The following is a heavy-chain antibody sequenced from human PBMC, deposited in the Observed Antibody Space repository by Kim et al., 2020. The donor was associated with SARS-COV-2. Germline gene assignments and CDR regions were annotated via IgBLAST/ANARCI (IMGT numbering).Heavy chain of an antibody. CDR3: ARVSCSSTSCYVREEAATPNYVMDV. CDR2: INTNTGNP. V-gene: IGHV7-4-1*02. J-gene: IGHJ6*02. Sequence: ASVKVSCKASGYTFTSYAMNWVRQAPGQGLEWMGWINTNTGNPTYAQGFTGRFVFSLDTSVSTAYLQISSLKAEDTAVYYCARVSCSSTSCYVREEAATPNYVMDVWGQGTTVTVSS. D-gene: IGHD2-2*01. CDR1: GYTFTSYA.